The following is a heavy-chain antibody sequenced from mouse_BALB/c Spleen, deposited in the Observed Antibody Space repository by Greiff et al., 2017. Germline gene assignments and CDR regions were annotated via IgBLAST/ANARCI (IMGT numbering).Heavy chain of an antibody. CDR2: ISSGGST. J-gene: IGHJ1*01. D-gene: IGHD2-4*01. Sequence: EVKLMESGGGLVQPGGSLKLSCAASGFTFSSYAMSWVRQTPEKRLEWVASISSGGSTYYPDSVKGRFTISRDNARNILYLQMSSLRSEDTAMYYCARKDDYGYFDVWGAGTTVTVSS. CDR1: GFTFSSYA. CDR3: ARKDDYGYFDV. V-gene: IGHV5-6-5*01.